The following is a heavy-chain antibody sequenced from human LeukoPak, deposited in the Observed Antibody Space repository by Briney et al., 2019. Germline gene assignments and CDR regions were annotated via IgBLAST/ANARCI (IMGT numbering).Heavy chain of an antibody. D-gene: IGHD5-12*01. CDR2: INWNSAKI. V-gene: IGHV3-9*01. Sequence: PGGSLRLSCAASGFTFHHYAIHWVRQVPGKGLEWVSGINWNSAKIGYADSVKGRFTISRDNAKNSVSLQMNSLRGEDTALYYCAKDKAPLHNGYDWDLDFWGQGTLVTVPS. CDR1: GFTFHHYA. CDR3: AKDKAPLHNGYDWDLDF. J-gene: IGHJ4*02.